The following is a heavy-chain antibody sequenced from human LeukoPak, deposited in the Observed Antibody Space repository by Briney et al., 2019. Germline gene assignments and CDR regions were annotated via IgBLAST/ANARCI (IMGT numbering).Heavy chain of an antibody. Sequence: GASVKVSCTASGGTFSSYAISWVRQAPGQGLEWMGGIIPIFGTANYAQKFQGRVTITADESTSTAYMELSSLRSEDTAVYYCARCLGGSGWWEFDYWGQGTLVTVSS. CDR3: ARCLGGSGWWEFDY. V-gene: IGHV1-69*13. J-gene: IGHJ4*02. CDR1: GGTFSSYA. CDR2: IIPIFGTA. D-gene: IGHD6-19*01.